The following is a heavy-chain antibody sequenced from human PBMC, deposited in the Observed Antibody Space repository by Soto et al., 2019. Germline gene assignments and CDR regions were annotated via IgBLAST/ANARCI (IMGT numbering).Heavy chain of an antibody. CDR3: ARDAGTIFGVVILEYYFDY. CDR1: GGTFSSYT. D-gene: IGHD3-3*01. V-gene: IGHV1-69*08. CDR2: IIPILGIA. Sequence: QVQLVQSGAEVKKPGSSVKVSCKASGGTFSSYTISWVRQAPGQGLEWMGRIIPILGIANYAQKFQGRVTFTADRSTSTAYMELSSLRSEDTAVYYCARDAGTIFGVVILEYYFDYWGQGTLVTVSS. J-gene: IGHJ4*02.